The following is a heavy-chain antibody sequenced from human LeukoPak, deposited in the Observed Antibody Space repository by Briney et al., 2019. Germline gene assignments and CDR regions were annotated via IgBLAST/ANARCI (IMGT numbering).Heavy chain of an antibody. V-gene: IGHV3-23*01. CDR3: AKDRGYSSGWYYFDY. J-gene: IGHJ4*02. CDR2: ISGSGAST. Sequence: GRSLRLSCAPSGFTFSSYAMSWVRQAPGNGLESVSAISGSGASTYHADSVKGRFTTSTDNTKNTMYLQINSLRAEDTAVYYCAKDRGYSSGWYYFDYWGQGTLVTVSS. D-gene: IGHD6-19*01. CDR1: GFTFSSYA.